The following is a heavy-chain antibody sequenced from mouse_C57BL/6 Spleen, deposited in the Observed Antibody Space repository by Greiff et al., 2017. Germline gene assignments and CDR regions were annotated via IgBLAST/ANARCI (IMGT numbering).Heavy chain of an antibody. Sequence: QVQLKESGAELVKPGASVKLSCKASGYTFTEYTIHWVKQRSGQGLEWIGWFYPGSGSITYNEKFKDKATLTADKSSSTVYMELSRLTSEDSAVYFCARHEEIYYDYDGFAYWGQGTLVTVSA. CDR3: ARHEEIYYDYDGFAY. J-gene: IGHJ3*01. D-gene: IGHD2-4*01. V-gene: IGHV1-62-2*01. CDR2: FYPGSGSI. CDR1: GYTFTEYT.